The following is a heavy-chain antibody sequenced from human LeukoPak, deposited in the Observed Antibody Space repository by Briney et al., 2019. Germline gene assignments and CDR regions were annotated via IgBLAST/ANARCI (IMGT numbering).Heavy chain of an antibody. J-gene: IGHJ4*02. CDR1: GFTVSSNY. CDR2: IYSGGST. V-gene: IGHV3-66*01. Sequence: GGSLRLSCAASGFTVSSNYMSSVRQAPGKGLEWVSVIYSGGSTYYADSVKGRFTISRDNFKNTLYLQMNSLRAEDTAVYYCARDGEQWGFDYWGQGTLVTVSS. CDR3: ARDGEQWGFDY. D-gene: IGHD6-19*01.